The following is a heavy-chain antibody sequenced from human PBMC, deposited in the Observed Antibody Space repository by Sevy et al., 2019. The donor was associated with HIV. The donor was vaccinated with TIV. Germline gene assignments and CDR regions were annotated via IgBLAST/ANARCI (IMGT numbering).Heavy chain of an antibody. CDR2: ISWNSGSM. D-gene: IGHD3-22*01. CDR1: GFTFDDYA. CDR3: AKGYYDSSGYPAWDY. J-gene: IGHJ4*02. Sequence: GGSLRLSCAASGFTFDDYAMHWVRQAPGKGLEWVSGISWNSGSMDYADSVKGRFTISRDNAKNSLYLQMNSQRAEDTALFYCAKGYYDSSGYPAWDYWGQGTPVTVSS. V-gene: IGHV3-9*01.